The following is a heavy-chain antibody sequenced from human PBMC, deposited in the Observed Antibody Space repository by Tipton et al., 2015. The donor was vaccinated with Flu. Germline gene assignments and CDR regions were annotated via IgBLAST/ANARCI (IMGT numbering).Heavy chain of an antibody. V-gene: IGHV4-4*07. CDR1: GGSISRYY. D-gene: IGHD3-22*01. J-gene: IGHJ4*02. CDR2: THTSGNT. CDR3: ASGNFYDSSGYFAF. Sequence: GLVKPSETLSLTCTVSGGSISRYYWSWIRQPVGKGPEWIGRTHTSGNTNYNSSFGSRLTMSVDTSKSQFSMTLTSVTVADTAVYYCASGNFYDSSGYFAFWGQGILVTVSS.